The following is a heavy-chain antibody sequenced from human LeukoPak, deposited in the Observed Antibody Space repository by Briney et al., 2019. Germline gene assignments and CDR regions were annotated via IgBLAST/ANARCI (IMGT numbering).Heavy chain of an antibody. V-gene: IGHV3-23*01. CDR1: GFTFSSYA. D-gene: IGHD3-3*01. Sequence: GGSLRLSCAAPGFTFSSYAMSWVRQAPGKGLEWVSAISGGSTYYADSVKGRFTIFRDDSKNILYLQMNSLRAEDMAVYYCVKDWSRWAFDIWGQGTMVTVSS. CDR2: ISGGST. J-gene: IGHJ3*02. CDR3: VKDWSRWAFDI.